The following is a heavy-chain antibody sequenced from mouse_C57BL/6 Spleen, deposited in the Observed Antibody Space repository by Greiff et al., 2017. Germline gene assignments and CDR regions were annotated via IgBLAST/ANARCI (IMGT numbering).Heavy chain of an antibody. V-gene: IGHV1-64*01. J-gene: IGHJ2*01. CDR2: IHPNSGST. CDR1: GYTFTSYW. Sequence: QVQLKESGAELVKPGASVKLSCKASGYTFTSYWMHWVKQRPGQGLEWIGMIHPNSGSTNYNEKFKSKATLTVDKSSSTAYMQLSSLTSEDSAVYYCARSTGPFDYWGQGTTLTVSS. D-gene: IGHD4-1*02. CDR3: ARSTGPFDY.